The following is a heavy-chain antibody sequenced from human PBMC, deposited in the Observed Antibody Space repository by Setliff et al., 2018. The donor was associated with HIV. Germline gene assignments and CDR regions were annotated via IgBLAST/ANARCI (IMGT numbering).Heavy chain of an antibody. CDR3: ARNLVVVAPTVDYFGMDV. D-gene: IGHD2-15*01. CDR1: GDTFSNYA. J-gene: IGHJ6*02. V-gene: IGHV1-69*10. Sequence: ASVKVSCKASGDTFSNYAISWVRQAPGQGLEWMGEVIPILRVARYAQRFQDRVSITADKSSTTSYMELSSLKSEDTAVYYCARNLVVVAPTVDYFGMDVWGQGTTVTVSS. CDR2: VIPILRVA.